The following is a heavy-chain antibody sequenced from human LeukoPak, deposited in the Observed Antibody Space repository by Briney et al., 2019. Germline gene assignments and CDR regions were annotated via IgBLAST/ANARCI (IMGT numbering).Heavy chain of an antibody. CDR1: GFTFSDYY. CDR3: ARDDNWNDDDAFDI. D-gene: IGHD1-20*01. CDR2: ISSSGSTI. J-gene: IGHJ3*02. V-gene: IGHV3-11*04. Sequence: GGSLRLFCAASGFTFSDYYMSLIRQAPGKGLEWVSYISSSGSTIYYADSVKGRYTISRYNAKNSLYLQMNSLRAEDTAVYYCARDDNWNDDDAFDIWGQGTMVTVSS.